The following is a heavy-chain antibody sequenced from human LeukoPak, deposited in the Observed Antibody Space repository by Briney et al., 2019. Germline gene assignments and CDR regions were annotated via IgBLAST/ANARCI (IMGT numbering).Heavy chain of an antibody. CDR3: AHSGTVTTPHDAFDI. CDR2: IYWNDDK. Sequence: SGPTLVNPTQTLTLTCTFSGFSLSTSGVGVGWIRQPPGKALEWLALIYWNDDKRYSPSLKSRLTITKDTSKNQVVLTMSNMDPVDTATYYCAHSGTVTTPHDAFDIWGQGTMVTVSS. CDR1: GFSLSTSGVG. V-gene: IGHV2-5*01. D-gene: IGHD4-17*01. J-gene: IGHJ3*02.